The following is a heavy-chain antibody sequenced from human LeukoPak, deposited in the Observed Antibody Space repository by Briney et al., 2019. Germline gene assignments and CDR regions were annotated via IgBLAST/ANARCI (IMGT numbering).Heavy chain of an antibody. D-gene: IGHD3-22*01. Sequence: SGGSLRLSCAASGFTFSSYGMHWVRQAPGKGLEWVAFIRYDGSNKYYADSVKGRFTISRDNSKNTLYLQMNSLRAEDTAVYYCAKGTLYYDSSRLDYWGQGTLVTVSS. J-gene: IGHJ4*02. V-gene: IGHV3-30*02. CDR1: GFTFSSYG. CDR2: IRYDGSNK. CDR3: AKGTLYYDSSRLDY.